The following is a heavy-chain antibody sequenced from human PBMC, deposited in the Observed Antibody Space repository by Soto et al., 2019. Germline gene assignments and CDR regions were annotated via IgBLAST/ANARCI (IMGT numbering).Heavy chain of an antibody. CDR1: GYTFTSYP. V-gene: IGHV1-3*01. CDR3: ARDWTHYDSSGPGDY. Sequence: ASVKVSCKASGYTFTSYPMHWGRQAPGQGLEWMGWINAGNGDTKYSQKFQGRVTITRDTSANTVYMELSSLRSEDTAVFYCARDWTHYDSSGPGDYWGQGTLVTVSS. J-gene: IGHJ4*02. CDR2: INAGNGDT. D-gene: IGHD3-22*01.